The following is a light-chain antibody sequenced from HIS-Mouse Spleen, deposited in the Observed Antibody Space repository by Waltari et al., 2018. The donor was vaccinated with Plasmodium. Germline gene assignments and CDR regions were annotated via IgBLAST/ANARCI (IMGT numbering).Light chain of an antibody. CDR3: QQSYSTPLT. CDR2: AAS. CDR1: QSISSY. J-gene: IGKJ4*01. V-gene: IGKV1-39*01. Sequence: QMTPSPSSLSASVGDRVTITCRARQSISSYLNWYQQKPGKAPKLLIYAASSLQSGVPSRFSGSGSGTDFTLTISSLQPEDFATYYCQQSYSTPLTFGGGTKVEIK.